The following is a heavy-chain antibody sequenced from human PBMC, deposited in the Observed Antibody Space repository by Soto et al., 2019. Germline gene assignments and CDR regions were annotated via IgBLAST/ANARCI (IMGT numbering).Heavy chain of an antibody. V-gene: IGHV3-48*02. D-gene: IGHD7-27*01. J-gene: IGHJ4*02. Sequence: GGSLRLSCAASGFTFSGNSMNWVRQAPGKGLEWISYITGSSDTIHYADSVKGRFTISRDNAKNSLYLQMNSLRDGETAMYYCESGRVGTAYFDYWGQGALVTVSS. CDR1: GFTFSGNS. CDR3: ESGRVGTAYFDY. CDR2: ITGSSDTI.